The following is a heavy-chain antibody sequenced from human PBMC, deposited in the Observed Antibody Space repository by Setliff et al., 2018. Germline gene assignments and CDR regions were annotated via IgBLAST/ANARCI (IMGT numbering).Heavy chain of an antibody. V-gene: IGHV1-18*01. D-gene: IGHD2-8*01. J-gene: IGHJ4*02. CDR2: ISGYNGKT. CDR1: GYTFSNYG. Sequence: ASVKVSCKTSGYTFSNYGVSWVRQAPGQGLEWMGWISGYNGKTHFAQKFQDRITLTTDTSTNTGYLELRSLISDDTAVYYCSRLVRFCTRTTCQRLSGDDFWGQGTLVTVSS. CDR3: SRLVRFCTRTTCQRLSGDDF.